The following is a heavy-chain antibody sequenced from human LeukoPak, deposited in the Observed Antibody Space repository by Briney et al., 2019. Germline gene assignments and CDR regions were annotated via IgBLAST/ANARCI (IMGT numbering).Heavy chain of an antibody. CDR3: AKDLVTDIVVVPAAMQTYFDY. Sequence: GGSLRLSCAASGFTFSSYAMSRVRQAPGKGLEWVSAISGSGGSTYYADSVKGRFTISRDNSKNTLYLQMNSLRAEDTAVYYCAKDLVTDIVVVPAAMQTYFDYWGQGTLVTVSS. CDR2: ISGSGGST. J-gene: IGHJ4*02. CDR1: GFTFSSYA. D-gene: IGHD2-2*01. V-gene: IGHV3-23*01.